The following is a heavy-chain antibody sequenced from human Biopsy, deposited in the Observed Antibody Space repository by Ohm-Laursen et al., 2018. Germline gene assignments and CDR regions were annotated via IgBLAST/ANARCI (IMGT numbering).Heavy chain of an antibody. Sequence: SETLSLTCCVSGDSSSSVNYSWGWIRQPPGKGLEWIGSIYYSGTRYYNPSLKTRVTISVDTSKKQFSLKMSSVTAADTAMYYCARHVNFSSHYENHNWFDPWGQGTLVIVSS. CDR2: IYYSGTR. CDR3: ARHVNFSSHYENHNWFDP. J-gene: IGHJ5*02. V-gene: IGHV4-39*01. CDR1: GDSSSSVNYS. D-gene: IGHD4-11*01.